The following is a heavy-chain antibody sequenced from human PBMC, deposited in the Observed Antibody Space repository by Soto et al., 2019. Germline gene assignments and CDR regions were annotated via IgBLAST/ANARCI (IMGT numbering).Heavy chain of an antibody. Sequence: QVQLVQSGAEVKKPGASVKVSCKASGYTFTSYAMHWVRQAPGQRLEWMGWINAGNGNTKYSQKFQGRVTITRDTSASTAYMELSSVRSEDTAVYYCARTAPLGAVAGDFDYWGQGTLVTVSS. CDR2: INAGNGNT. CDR1: GYTFTSYA. CDR3: ARTAPLGAVAGDFDY. D-gene: IGHD6-19*01. V-gene: IGHV1-3*01. J-gene: IGHJ4*02.